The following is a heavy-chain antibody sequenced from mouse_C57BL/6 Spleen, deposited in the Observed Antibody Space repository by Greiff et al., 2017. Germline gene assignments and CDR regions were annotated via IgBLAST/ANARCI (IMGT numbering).Heavy chain of an antibody. J-gene: IGHJ4*01. V-gene: IGHV14-3*01. CDR3: ARSTMITTTGGYYYAMDY. Sequence: VQLQQSVAELVRPGASVKLSCTASGFNIKNTYMHWVKQRPEQGLEWIGRIDPANGNTKYAPKFPGKATITADTSSNTAYLQLSSLTSEDTAIYYCARSTMITTTGGYYYAMDYWGQGTSVTVSS. CDR2: IDPANGNT. D-gene: IGHD2-4*01. CDR1: GFNIKNTY.